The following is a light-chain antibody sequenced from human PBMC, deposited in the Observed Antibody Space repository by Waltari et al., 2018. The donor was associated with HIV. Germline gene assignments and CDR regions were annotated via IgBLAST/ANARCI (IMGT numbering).Light chain of an antibody. CDR2: GKN. Sequence: PAVSVALGQTVKITCQGDNLRTYYASWYQQKPGQAPVLVSYGKNRRPSEIPDRFSSSASRNKAFLTITGAQAEDEADYYCKTRDRSGNLYVFGTGTTVTVL. CDR3: KTRDRSGNLYV. J-gene: IGLJ1*01. V-gene: IGLV3-19*01. CDR1: NLRTYY.